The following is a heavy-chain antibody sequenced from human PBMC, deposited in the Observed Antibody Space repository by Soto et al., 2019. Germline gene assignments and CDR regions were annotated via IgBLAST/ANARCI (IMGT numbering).Heavy chain of an antibody. CDR1: GFSLSNARMG. Sequence: SGPTLVNPTETLTLTCTVSGFSLSNARMGVSWIRQPPGKALEWLAHIFSNDEKSYSTSLKSRLTISKDTSKSQVVLTMTNMDPVDTATYYCARLRYFEWLFYFDYWGQGTLVTVSS. V-gene: IGHV2-26*01. J-gene: IGHJ4*02. D-gene: IGHD3-9*01. CDR2: IFSNDEK. CDR3: ARLRYFEWLFYFDY.